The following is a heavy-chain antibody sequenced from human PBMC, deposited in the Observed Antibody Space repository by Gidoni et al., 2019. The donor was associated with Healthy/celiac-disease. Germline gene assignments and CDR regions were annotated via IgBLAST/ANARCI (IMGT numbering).Heavy chain of an antibody. J-gene: IGHJ4*02. Sequence: QVQLQQWGAGLLKPSETLSLTCAVYGGSFSGYYWSWIRQPPGKGLEWIGEINHSGSTNYNPSLKSRVTISVDTSKNQFSLKLSSVTAADTAVYYCAREAVAGTGGFDYWGQGTLVTVSS. D-gene: IGHD6-19*01. V-gene: IGHV4-34*01. CDR2: INHSGST. CDR1: GGSFSGYY. CDR3: AREAVAGTGGFDY.